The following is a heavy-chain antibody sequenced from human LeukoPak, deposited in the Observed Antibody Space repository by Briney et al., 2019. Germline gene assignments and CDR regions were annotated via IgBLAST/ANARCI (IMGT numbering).Heavy chain of an antibody. D-gene: IGHD6-13*01. CDR1: GYIFSSYG. Sequence: ASVKVSCKASGYIFSSYGISWVRQAPGQGLEWMGWISTYNGNTNFAQKVQGRVTLTTDTSTSTAYMELRSLRSDDTAVYYCARDRLLGQQLVPSFDYWGQGTLVTVSS. CDR3: ARDRLLGQQLVPSFDY. CDR2: ISTYNGNT. V-gene: IGHV1-18*01. J-gene: IGHJ4*02.